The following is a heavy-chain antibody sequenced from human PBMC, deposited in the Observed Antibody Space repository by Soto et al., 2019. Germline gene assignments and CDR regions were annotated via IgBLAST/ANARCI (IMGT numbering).Heavy chain of an antibody. CDR2: ISAYNGKT. CDR3: ARDGTIFGVVILGNWFDP. Sequence: ASVKDSCKDSGYTFTSYGISWARQAPGQGHEWMGWISAYNGKTNYAQKLQGRVTMTTDTSTSTAYMELRSLRSDDTAVYYCARDGTIFGVVILGNWFDPWGQGTLVTVSS. J-gene: IGHJ5*02. CDR1: GYTFTSYG. D-gene: IGHD3-3*01. V-gene: IGHV1-18*01.